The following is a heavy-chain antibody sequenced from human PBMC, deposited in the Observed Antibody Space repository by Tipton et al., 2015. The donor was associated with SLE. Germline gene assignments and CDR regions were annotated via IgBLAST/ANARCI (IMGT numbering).Heavy chain of an antibody. D-gene: IGHD2-15*01. CDR3: AREHISSLRDAFEV. J-gene: IGHJ3*01. CDR2: IYYSGST. V-gene: IGHV4-59*01. CDR1: GASISSYS. Sequence: TLSLTCTVSGASISSYSWSWIRQPPGKGLEWIGYIYYSGSTNYNPSLKSRVTISVDTSKNQFNLKLRSVTVVDTAMYYCAREHISSLRDAFEVWGQGTMVTVSS.